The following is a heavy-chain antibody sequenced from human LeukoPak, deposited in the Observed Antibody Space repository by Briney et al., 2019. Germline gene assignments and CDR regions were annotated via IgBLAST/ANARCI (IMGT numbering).Heavy chain of an antibody. J-gene: IGHJ6*03. D-gene: IGHD6-6*01. V-gene: IGHV1-69*05. Sequence: SVKVSCKASGDTFSSYAISWVRQAPGQGLGWMGGIIPIFGTANYAQKFQGRVTITTDESTSTAYMGLSSLRSEDTAVYYCARDGAEIAARPGYYYYYMDVWGKGTTVTVSS. CDR1: GDTFSSYA. CDR3: ARDGAEIAARPGYYYYYMDV. CDR2: IIPIFGTA.